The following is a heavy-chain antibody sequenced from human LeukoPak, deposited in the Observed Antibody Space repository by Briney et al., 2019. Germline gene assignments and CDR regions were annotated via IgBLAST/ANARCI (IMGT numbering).Heavy chain of an antibody. CDR2: ISWDSGSQ. CDR1: GFSLDDYA. V-gene: IGHV3-9*01. J-gene: IGHJ3*02. Sequence: GESLRLSCVVSGFSLDDYAMHWVRHLPGKGLEWVSSISWDSGSQAYTDSVKGRFTISRDNDKNSLYLQMNSLRPEDTAFYYCVKDMGFDLLKDAFHIWGQGTLVTVSS. D-gene: IGHD3-9*01. CDR3: VKDMGFDLLKDAFHI.